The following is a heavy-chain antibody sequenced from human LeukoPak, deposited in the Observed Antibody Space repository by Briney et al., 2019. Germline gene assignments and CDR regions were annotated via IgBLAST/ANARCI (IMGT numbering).Heavy chain of an antibody. CDR1: GFTFSTYW. Sequence: GGSLRLSCAASGFTFSTYWMHWVRQAPGKGLVWVSRIKSDGGTNYADSVKGRFTISRDNAKKTVSLQMNSLRPEDTGVYYCARAPSEIGGSYPEYLRHWGQGTLVTVSS. D-gene: IGHD3-22*01. CDR2: IKSDGGT. CDR3: ARAPSEIGGSYPEYLRH. V-gene: IGHV3-74*01. J-gene: IGHJ1*01.